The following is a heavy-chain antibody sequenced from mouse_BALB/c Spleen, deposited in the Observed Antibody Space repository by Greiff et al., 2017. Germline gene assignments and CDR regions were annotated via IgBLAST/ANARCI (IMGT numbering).Heavy chain of an antibody. Sequence: EVKLQESGPGLVKPSQSLSLTCTVTGYSITSDYAWNWIRQFPGNKLEWMGYISYSGSTSYNPSLKSRISITRDTSKNQFFLQLNSVTTEDTATYYCARRHTGGYFDVWGAGTTVTVSS. CDR1: GYSITSDYA. D-gene: IGHD1-1*01. J-gene: IGHJ1*01. CDR3: ARRHTGGYFDV. CDR2: ISYSGST. V-gene: IGHV3-2*02.